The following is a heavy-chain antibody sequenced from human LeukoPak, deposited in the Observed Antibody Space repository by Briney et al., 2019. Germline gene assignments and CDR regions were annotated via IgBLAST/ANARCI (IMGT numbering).Heavy chain of an antibody. CDR3: ARDYGSGSYQISFYYYYYMDV. V-gene: IGHV3-7*01. J-gene: IGHJ6*03. D-gene: IGHD3-10*01. CDR1: GFPFNTYW. Sequence: GSLRLSCAASGFPFNTYWMSWVRQAPGKGLEGVANIKQDGSEKYYVDSVKGRFTISRDNAKNSLYLHMNSLRAEDTAVYHCARDYGSGSYQISFYYYYYMDVWGKGTTVTVSS. CDR2: IKQDGSEK.